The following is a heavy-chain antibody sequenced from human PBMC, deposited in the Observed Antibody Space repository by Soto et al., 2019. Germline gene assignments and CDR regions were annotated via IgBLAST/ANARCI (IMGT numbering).Heavy chain of an antibody. V-gene: IGHV1-69*13. CDR2: IIPIFGTA. J-gene: IGHJ4*02. Sequence: ASVKVSCKASGGTFSSYAISWVRQAPGQGLEWMGGIIPIFGTANYAQKFQGRVTITADESTSTAYMELSSLRSEDTAVYYCAGTDAGIAAAGTLDYWGQGTLVTVSS. CDR1: GGTFSSYA. D-gene: IGHD6-13*01. CDR3: AGTDAGIAAAGTLDY.